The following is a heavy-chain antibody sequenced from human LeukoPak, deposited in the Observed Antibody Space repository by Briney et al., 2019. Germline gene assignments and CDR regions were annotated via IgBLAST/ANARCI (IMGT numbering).Heavy chain of an antibody. V-gene: IGHV1-8*02. CDR2: MNPNSGNT. Sequence: ASVKVSCKASGGTFSSYAISWVRQATGQGLEWMGWMNPNSGNTGYAQKFQGRVTMTRNTSISTAYMELSSLRSEDTAVYYCARKGYGSGSYYKLDYWGQGTLVTVSS. J-gene: IGHJ4*02. D-gene: IGHD3-10*01. CDR1: GGTFSSYA. CDR3: ARKGYGSGSYYKLDY.